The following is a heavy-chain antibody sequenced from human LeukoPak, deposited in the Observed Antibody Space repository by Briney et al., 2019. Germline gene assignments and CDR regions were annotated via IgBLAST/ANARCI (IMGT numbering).Heavy chain of an antibody. CDR3: ARDRSGSGTYGMDV. D-gene: IGHD3-10*01. CDR1: GFTFSSYA. CDR2: IWYDGSNK. Sequence: GGSLRLSCAASGFTFSSYAMHWVRQAPGKGLEWVAVIWYDGSNKYYADSVKGRFTISRDNSKNTLYLQMNSLRAEDTAVYYCARDRSGSGTYGMDVWGQGTTVTVSS. V-gene: IGHV3-33*08. J-gene: IGHJ6*02.